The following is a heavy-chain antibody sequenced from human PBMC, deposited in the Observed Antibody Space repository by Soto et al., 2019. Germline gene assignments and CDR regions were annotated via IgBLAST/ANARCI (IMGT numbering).Heavy chain of an antibody. CDR2: IYYSGST. Sequence: QLQLQESGPGLVKPSETLSLTCTVSGGSIRSSTYYWGWIRQPPGKGLEWIGSIYYSGSTYSNPSLKSRVTISVDTSQNQFSLRLSSVTAADTAVFYCARTRGTRLNLSWFDPWGQGTLVTVSS. CDR1: GGSIRSSTYY. CDR3: ARTRGTRLNLSWFDP. D-gene: IGHD2-2*01. V-gene: IGHV4-39*01. J-gene: IGHJ5*02.